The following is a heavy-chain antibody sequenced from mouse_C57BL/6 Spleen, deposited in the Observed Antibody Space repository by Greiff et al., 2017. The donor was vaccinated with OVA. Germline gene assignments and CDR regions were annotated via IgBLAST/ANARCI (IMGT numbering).Heavy chain of an antibody. CDR2: IHPNSGRT. J-gene: IGHJ2*01. CDR3: ARTGYDTPFDY. D-gene: IGHD2-3*01. Sequence: QVQLQQPGAELVKPGASVMLSCKAPGYTFTSYWMHWVKQRPGQGLEWIGMIHPNSGRTKYHEMFKSKAPLTVDKSSSTAYMQLSSLTSEDSAVYYCARTGYDTPFDYWGQGTTLTVSS. V-gene: IGHV1-64*01. CDR1: GYTFTSYW.